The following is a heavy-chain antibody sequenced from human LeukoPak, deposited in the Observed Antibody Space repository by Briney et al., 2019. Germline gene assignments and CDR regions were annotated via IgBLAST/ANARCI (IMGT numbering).Heavy chain of an antibody. CDR1: GGSISSSSYY. CDR3: ARHGTAAGT. D-gene: IGHD6-13*01. J-gene: IGHJ4*02. V-gene: IGHV4-39*01. Sequence: SETLSLTCTVSGGSISSSSYYWGWIRQPPGKGLEWIASISYSGSTYYNPSPKSRVTISADTSKNQFSLKLSSVTAADTAVYYCARHGTAAGTWGQGTLVTVSS. CDR2: ISYSGST.